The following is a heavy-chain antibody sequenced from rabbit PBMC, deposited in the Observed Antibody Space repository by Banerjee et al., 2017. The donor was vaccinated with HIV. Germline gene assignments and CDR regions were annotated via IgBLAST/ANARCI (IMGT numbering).Heavy chain of an antibody. Sequence: QEQLKESGGDLVKPEGSLTLTCTASGFSFSNRYVMCWVRQAPGKGLEWIACIYGGSSGSTDYASWANGRFTVSLDNARNTVFLQMTSLTPADTATYFCARDYVGYIGYGYYFNLWGQGTLVTVS. D-gene: IGHD6-1*01. CDR1: GFSFSNRYV. CDR3: ARDYVGYIGYGYYFNL. J-gene: IGHJ4*01. V-gene: IGHV1S45*01. CDR2: IYGGSSGST.